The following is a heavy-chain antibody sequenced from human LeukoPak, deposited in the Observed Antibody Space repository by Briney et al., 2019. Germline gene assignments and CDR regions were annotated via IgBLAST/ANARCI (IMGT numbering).Heavy chain of an antibody. CDR1: GGSIGRSSNY. J-gene: IGHJ4*02. Sequence: SETLSLTCSVSGGSIGRSSNYWGWIRQPPGKGLEWIGSIHYSASTNYNPSLKSRVTISVDTSKNQFSLKLSSVTAADTAVYYCARPEYYDSSGYYLWGQGTLVTVSS. V-gene: IGHV4-39*07. CDR2: IHYSAST. D-gene: IGHD3-22*01. CDR3: ARPEYYDSSGYYL.